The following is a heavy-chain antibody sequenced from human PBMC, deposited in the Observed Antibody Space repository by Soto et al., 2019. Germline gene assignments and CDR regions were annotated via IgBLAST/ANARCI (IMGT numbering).Heavy chain of an antibody. J-gene: IGHJ5*02. D-gene: IGHD2-2*01. Sequence: GASVKVSCKASGYTFTGYYMHWVRQAPEQGLEWMGWINPNSGGTNYAQKFRGRVTMTRDTSISTAYMELSRLRSDDTAVYYCARARPARGYCSSTSCQSNWFDPWGQGTLVTVSS. V-gene: IGHV1-2*02. CDR1: GYTFTGYY. CDR2: INPNSGGT. CDR3: ARARPARGYCSSTSCQSNWFDP.